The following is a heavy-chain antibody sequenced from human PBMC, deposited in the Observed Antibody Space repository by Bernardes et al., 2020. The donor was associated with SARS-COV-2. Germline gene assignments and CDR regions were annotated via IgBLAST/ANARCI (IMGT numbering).Heavy chain of an antibody. CDR1: GFSISNYW. V-gene: IGHV3-74*01. J-gene: IGHJ6*02. D-gene: IGHD6-6*01. CDR2: INSDGSRT. CDR3: ARDSSSSGPFTDYYYGMDV. Sequence: GGSLRLSCAASGFSISNYWMHWVRQAPGKGLVWVSRINSDGSRTTYADSVKGRFTISRDDAKNTLYLQMNRLRAEDTAVYYCARDSSSSGPFTDYYYGMDVWGQGTTVSVSS.